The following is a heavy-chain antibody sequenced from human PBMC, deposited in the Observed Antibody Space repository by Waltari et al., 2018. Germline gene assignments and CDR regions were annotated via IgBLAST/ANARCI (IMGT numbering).Heavy chain of an antibody. Sequence: DVQLVETGGGLIQPGGSMRLSCAAPGFPVNNNYMGGVRQAPGRGLEWVSVIYDGDTTFYADSVKGRFTVSTDASKNTLFLQMNSLRADDTAVYYCAVLRFLRWFVDYWGQGLPVTVSS. V-gene: IGHV3-53*02. CDR1: GFPVNNNY. CDR3: AVLRFLRWFVDY. CDR2: IYDGDTT. D-gene: IGHD3-3*01. J-gene: IGHJ4*02.